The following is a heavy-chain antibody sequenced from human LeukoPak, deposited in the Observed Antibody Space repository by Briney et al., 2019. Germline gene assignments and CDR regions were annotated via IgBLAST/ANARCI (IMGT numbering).Heavy chain of an antibody. D-gene: IGHD3-9*01. V-gene: IGHV3-11*01. CDR1: GFTFSDYN. CDR2: ITDSGNTI. Sequence: GGSLRLSCAASGFTFSDYNMIWVRQAPGKGLEWVSYITDSGNTIHYADSVKGRFTISRDNAKNSLYLQMNSLRAEDTAVYYCARSIGLTGGGVDVWGQGTTVTVSS. J-gene: IGHJ6*02. CDR3: ARSIGLTGGGVDV.